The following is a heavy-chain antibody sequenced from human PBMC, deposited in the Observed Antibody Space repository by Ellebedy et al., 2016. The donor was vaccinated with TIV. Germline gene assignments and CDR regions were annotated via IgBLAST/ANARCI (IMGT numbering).Heavy chain of an antibody. CDR3: ARRGLEWLSRRPLHFDY. D-gene: IGHD3-3*01. V-gene: IGHV4-34*01. J-gene: IGHJ4*02. CDR2: INHSGSTNYIWIGQINHSGST. CDR1: GGSFSGYY. Sequence: SETLSLXXAVYGGSFSGYYWSWIRQPPGKGLEWIGEINHSGSTNYIWIGQINHSGSTNYNPSLESRVTISVDTSKNQFSLKLSSVTAADTAVYYCARRGLEWLSRRPLHFDYWGQGTLVTVSS.